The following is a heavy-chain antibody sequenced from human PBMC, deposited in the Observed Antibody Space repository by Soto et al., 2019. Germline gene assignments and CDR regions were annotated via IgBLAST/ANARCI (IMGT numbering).Heavy chain of an antibody. CDR2: IYYSGST. Sequence: PSETLSLTCTVSGGSISSYYWSWIRQPPGKGLEWIGYIYYSGSTNYNPSLKSRVTISVDTSKNQFSLKLSSVTAADTAVYYCARHKICSSTSCYYYYYYMDVWGKGTTVTVS. J-gene: IGHJ6*03. CDR1: GGSISSYY. CDR3: ARHKICSSTSCYYYYYYMDV. D-gene: IGHD2-2*01. V-gene: IGHV4-59*08.